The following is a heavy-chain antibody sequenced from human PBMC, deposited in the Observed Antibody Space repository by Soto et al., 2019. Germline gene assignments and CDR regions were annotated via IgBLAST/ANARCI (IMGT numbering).Heavy chain of an antibody. CDR1: GGSISSGGYY. V-gene: IGHV4-31*03. J-gene: IGHJ4*02. D-gene: IGHD3-22*01. Sequence: PSETLSLTCTVSGGSISSGGYYWSWIRQHPGKGLEWIGYIYYSGSTYYNPSLKSRVTISVDTSKNQFSLKLSSVTAADTAVYYCARQYDSSGYYYLDYWGQGTLVTVSS. CDR3: ARQYDSSGYYYLDY. CDR2: IYYSGST.